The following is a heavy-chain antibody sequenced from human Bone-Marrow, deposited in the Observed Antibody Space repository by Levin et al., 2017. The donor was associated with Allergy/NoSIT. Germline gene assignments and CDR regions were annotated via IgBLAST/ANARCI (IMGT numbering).Heavy chain of an antibody. CDR1: GFSFNAYA. J-gene: IGHJ3*01. CDR2: ISQSGIDT. D-gene: IGHD2-15*01. Sequence: GGSLRLSCAASGFSFNAYAMSWVRQSPGKGLEWVSAISQSGIDTYYRDSVRGRFVISRDDSENTLNLQMNDLRGEDTAIYLCARRFCDGGSCHSGAFDLWGQGIMVTVSS. V-gene: IGHV3-23*01. CDR3: ARRFCDGGSCHSGAFDL.